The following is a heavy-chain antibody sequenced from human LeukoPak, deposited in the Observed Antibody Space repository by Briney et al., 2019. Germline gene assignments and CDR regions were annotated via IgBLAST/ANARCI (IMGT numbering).Heavy chain of an antibody. V-gene: IGHV3-11*01. J-gene: IGHJ4*02. CDR1: GFTFSDHY. CDR2: ISPSGITT. Sequence: PGGSLPLSCAVSGFTFSDHYVSWIRPARGKGRDWLSYISPSGITTKYADSVKGRFTVSRDNAKNSVFLQLNNLRVEDTAVYFCARQRSSFYFDSWGQGTLVTVSS. CDR3: ARQRSSFYFDS. D-gene: IGHD6-19*01.